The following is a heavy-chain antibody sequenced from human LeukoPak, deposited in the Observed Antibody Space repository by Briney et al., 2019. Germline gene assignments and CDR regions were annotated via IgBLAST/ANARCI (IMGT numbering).Heavy chain of an antibody. D-gene: IGHD5-18*01. Sequence: GGSLRLSCAASGFTFSSYAMTWVRQAPGKGLEWVSAITGSGGSTYYADSVKGRFTISRDNSKNTLYLQMNSLRAEDTAVYYCAKAAKRLYYYYGDVGAKGTTVTVPS. J-gene: IGHJ6*03. CDR3: AKAAKRLYYYYGDV. CDR1: GFTFSSYA. V-gene: IGHV3-23*01. CDR2: ITGSGGST.